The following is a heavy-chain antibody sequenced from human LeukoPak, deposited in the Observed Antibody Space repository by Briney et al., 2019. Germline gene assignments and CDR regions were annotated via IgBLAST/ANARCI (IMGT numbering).Heavy chain of an antibody. CDR1: GYSFSSYW. CDR3: ARSDYDFWSGSNWFDP. Sequence: GESLKISCKASGYSFSSYWIAWVRQMPGKGLEWMGIIYPGDSDTRYSPSFQGQVTISADKSISTAYLQWSSLKASDTAMYYCARSDYDFWSGSNWFDPWGQGTLVTVSS. D-gene: IGHD3-3*01. J-gene: IGHJ5*02. CDR2: IYPGDSDT. V-gene: IGHV5-51*01.